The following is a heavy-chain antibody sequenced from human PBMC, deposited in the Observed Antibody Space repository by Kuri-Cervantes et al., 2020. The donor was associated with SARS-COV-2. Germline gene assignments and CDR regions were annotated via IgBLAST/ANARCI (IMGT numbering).Heavy chain of an antibody. CDR1: GFTFSSYA. Sequence: GESLMISCAASGFTFSSYAMSWVRQAPGKGLEWVSVIYRGGSSTYYADPVKRRFTISRDKSKNTLYLQMNSLRAEVTAVYCCAKDLGDYGMDVWGQGTTVTVSS. CDR2: IYRGGSST. V-gene: IGHV3-23*03. CDR3: AKDLGDYGMDV. D-gene: IGHD3-16*01. J-gene: IGHJ6*02.